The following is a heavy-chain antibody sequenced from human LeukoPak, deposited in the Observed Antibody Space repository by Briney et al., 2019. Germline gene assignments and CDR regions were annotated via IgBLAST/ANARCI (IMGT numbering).Heavy chain of an antibody. Sequence: SETLSLTCTVSGGSISSFYWTWIRQPPGKGLEWIGYIYYSGSTNYNPSLKSRVTISADMSKNQFSLKLSSVTAADTAMYYCARTYSGTYTYYLDYWGQGTLVTVSS. V-gene: IGHV4-59*01. CDR1: GGSISSFY. CDR3: ARTYSGTYTYYLDY. D-gene: IGHD1-26*01. CDR2: IYYSGST. J-gene: IGHJ4*02.